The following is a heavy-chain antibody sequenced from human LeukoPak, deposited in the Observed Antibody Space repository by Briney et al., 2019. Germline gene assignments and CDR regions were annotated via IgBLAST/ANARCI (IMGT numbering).Heavy chain of an antibody. Sequence: SVKVSCKASGGTFSSYAISWVRQAPGQGLEWMGRIIPILGIANYAHKFQGRVTMTRDTSTSTVYMELSSLRSEDTAVYYCARDHEYYYGSGSYYPGGCDYWGQGTLVTVSS. J-gene: IGHJ4*02. V-gene: IGHV1-69*04. CDR2: IIPILGIA. CDR3: ARDHEYYYGSGSYYPGGCDY. CDR1: GGTFSSYA. D-gene: IGHD3-10*01.